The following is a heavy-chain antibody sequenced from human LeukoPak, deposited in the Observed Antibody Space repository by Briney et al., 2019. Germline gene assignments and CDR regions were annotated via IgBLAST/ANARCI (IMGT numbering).Heavy chain of an antibody. Sequence: PGGSLRLSCAAPGFTFSSYAMSWVRQAPGKGLEWVSAISGSGGSTYYADSVKGRFTISRDNSKNTLYLQMNSLRAEDTAVYYCAKSRSSSWGAFDYWGQGTLVTVSS. CDR1: GFTFSSYA. V-gene: IGHV3-23*01. CDR3: AKSRSSSWGAFDY. CDR2: ISGSGGST. D-gene: IGHD6-13*01. J-gene: IGHJ4*02.